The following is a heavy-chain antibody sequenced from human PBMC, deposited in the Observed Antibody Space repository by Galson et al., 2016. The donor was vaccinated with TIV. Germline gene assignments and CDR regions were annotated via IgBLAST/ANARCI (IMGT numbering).Heavy chain of an antibody. CDR3: ARPPYCGGAGFKYDS. D-gene: IGHD2-21*01. CDR1: GYTFSIYP. V-gene: IGHV1-3*01. Sequence: SVKVSCKASGYTFSIYPIHWVRQAPGQRLEWMGWVNADNGYTKYSRRFQGRVTITRDTSASTAYMELRGLRSEDTAVYYCARPPYCGGAGFKYDSWGQGTLVTVSS. CDR2: VNADNGYT. J-gene: IGHJ4*02.